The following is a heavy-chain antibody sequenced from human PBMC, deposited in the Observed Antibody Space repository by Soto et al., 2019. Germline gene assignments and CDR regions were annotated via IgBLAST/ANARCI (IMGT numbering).Heavy chain of an antibody. CDR1: GFSVSGNY. V-gene: IGHV3-53*01. D-gene: IGHD6-13*01. J-gene: IGHJ6*02. Sequence: PGGSLRLSCEASGFSVSGNYMSWVRQAPGKGLEWVSVIYTGGSTYYADSVKGRFTISRDNSKNTLYLQMNSLRDEDTAVYYCARGPLVRVDYYYGMDVWGQGTTVTVS. CDR2: IYTGGST. CDR3: ARGPLVRVDYYYGMDV.